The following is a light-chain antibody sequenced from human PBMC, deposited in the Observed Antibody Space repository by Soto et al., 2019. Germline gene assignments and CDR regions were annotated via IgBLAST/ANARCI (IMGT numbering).Light chain of an antibody. CDR3: QKYNSAPLT. CDR2: AAS. V-gene: IGKV1-27*01. CDR1: QDISNY. Sequence: DIQMTQSPSAMSASLGDRVKITCRASQDISNYLAWYQQKPGKVPKLLIYAASTLQSGVPSRFSGSGSGTDFTLTISSLQPEDVSTYYCQKYNSAPLTGGGGTKGDIK. J-gene: IGKJ4*01.